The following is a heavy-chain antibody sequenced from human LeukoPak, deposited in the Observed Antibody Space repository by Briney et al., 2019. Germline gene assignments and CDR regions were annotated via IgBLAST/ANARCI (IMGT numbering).Heavy chain of an antibody. Sequence: ASVKVSCKASGYTFTSYYMHWVRQASGQGLEWMGVMNPSGGGTTYAQKFQGRVTMTRDMSTSTVYMELSSLGSEDTAMYYCARSPPGYYYFDYWGQGTLVTVSS. J-gene: IGHJ4*02. CDR1: GYTFTSYY. CDR2: MNPSGGGT. D-gene: IGHD6-25*01. V-gene: IGHV1-46*01. CDR3: ARSPPGYYYFDY.